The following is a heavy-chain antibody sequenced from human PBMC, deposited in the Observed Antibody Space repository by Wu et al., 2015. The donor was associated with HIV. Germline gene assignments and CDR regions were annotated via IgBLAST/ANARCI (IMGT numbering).Heavy chain of an antibody. CDR2: INTNRGGT. V-gene: IGHV1-2*02. D-gene: IGHD3-10*01. CDR3: ARLQSLHGLYSNADY. Sequence: QVHLVQSGDEVKKPGASVMVSCKASGYTFIDYYIYWVRQAPGQGPEWMGWINTNRGGTKYAQKFQGRVTLTRDTAVTTAYLELNSLRSDDTAVYYCARLQSLHGLYSNADYWGQGTLVTVSS. CDR1: GYTFIDYY. J-gene: IGHJ4*02.